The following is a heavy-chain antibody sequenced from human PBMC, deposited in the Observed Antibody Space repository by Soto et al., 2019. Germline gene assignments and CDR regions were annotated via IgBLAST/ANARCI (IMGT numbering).Heavy chain of an antibody. CDR1: GGSISSGGYY. Sequence: KPSETLSLTXTVSGGSISSGGYYWSWIRQHPGKGLEWIGYIYYSGSTYYNPSLKSRVTISVDTSKNQFSLKLSSVTAADTAVYYCARADAQYDFWSGYYPLPPYYGMDVWGQGTTVTVSS. J-gene: IGHJ6*02. CDR2: IYYSGST. CDR3: ARADAQYDFWSGYYPLPPYYGMDV. D-gene: IGHD3-3*01. V-gene: IGHV4-31*02.